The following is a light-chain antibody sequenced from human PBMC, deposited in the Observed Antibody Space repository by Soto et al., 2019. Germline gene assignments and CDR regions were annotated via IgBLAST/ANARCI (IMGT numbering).Light chain of an antibody. CDR2: DVN. CDR3: CSYAGTVT. CDR1: SSDVGAYHY. V-gene: IGLV2-11*01. Sequence: SALTQPRSVSGSPGQSVTISCTGTSSDVGAYHYVSWYQQHPGKAPKLMIYDVNQRPSGVPDRFSGSKSGNTASLTISGLQPEDEADYYCCSYAGTVTFGGGTKVTVL. J-gene: IGLJ2*01.